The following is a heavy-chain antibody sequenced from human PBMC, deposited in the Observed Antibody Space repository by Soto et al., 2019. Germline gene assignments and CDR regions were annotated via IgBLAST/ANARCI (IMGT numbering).Heavy chain of an antibody. J-gene: IGHJ4*02. Sequence: QVQLVQSGAEVKKPGASVKVSCKASGYTFTSYGISWVRQAPGQGLEWMGWISAYNGNTKYAQKLQGRVTMTTDTSTSTAAMELRSLRSEDTAVYYFARDLAVALIDYWGQGTLVTVSS. CDR1: GYTFTSYG. V-gene: IGHV1-18*01. CDR2: ISAYNGNT. CDR3: ARDLAVALIDY. D-gene: IGHD6-19*01.